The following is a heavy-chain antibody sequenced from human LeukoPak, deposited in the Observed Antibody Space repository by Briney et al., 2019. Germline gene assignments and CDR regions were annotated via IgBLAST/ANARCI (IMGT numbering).Heavy chain of an antibody. CDR2: IKQDGSEN. V-gene: IGHV3-7*04. CDR3: ARVNRELSVDY. D-gene: IGHD1-26*01. J-gene: IGHJ4*02. Sequence: PGGSLRLSCAASGFTFSSYWMSWVRQAPGKGLEWVANIKQDGSENYYVDSVKGRFTISRDNTKNSLYLQMNSLRAEDTAVYYCARVNRELSVDYWGQGTLVTVSS. CDR1: GFTFSSYW.